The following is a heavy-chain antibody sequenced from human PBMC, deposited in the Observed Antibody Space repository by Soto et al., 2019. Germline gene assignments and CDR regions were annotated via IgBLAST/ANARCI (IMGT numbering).Heavy chain of an antibody. CDR2: ISSSSSTI. V-gene: IGHV3-48*01. Sequence: GGYLRLSCAASGFTFSSYRMNWARQAPGKGQKWVSYISSSSSTIYYADSVKGRFTISRDNAKNSLYLQMNSLRAEDTAVYYCARGGPDIVVVPANWFDPWGQGTLLTVSS. D-gene: IGHD2-2*01. CDR1: GFTFSSYR. CDR3: ARGGPDIVVVPANWFDP. J-gene: IGHJ5*02.